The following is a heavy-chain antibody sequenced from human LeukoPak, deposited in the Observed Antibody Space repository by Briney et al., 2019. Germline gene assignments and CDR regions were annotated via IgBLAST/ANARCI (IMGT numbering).Heavy chain of an antibody. J-gene: IGHJ4*02. V-gene: IGHV3-23*01. CDR1: GLTFSNYA. CDR2: LSGSGHST. D-gene: IGHD3-22*01. CDR3: ARRGYYDSSGYFDY. Sequence: QPGGSLRLSCAASGLTFSNYAMSWVRQAPGKGLEWVSGLSGSGHSTYYADSVKGRFTISRDNSKNTLYLQMNSLRAEDTAVYYCARRGYYDSSGYFDYWGQGTLVTVSS.